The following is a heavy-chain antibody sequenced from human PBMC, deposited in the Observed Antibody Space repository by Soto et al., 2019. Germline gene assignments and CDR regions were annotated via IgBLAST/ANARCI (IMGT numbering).Heavy chain of an antibody. J-gene: IGHJ3*02. D-gene: IGHD2-2*01. V-gene: IGHV3-74*03. CDR3: AREAGYCSRTSCYRRAFDT. CDR2: INTDGGSS. Sequence: EVQLVESGGDLVQPGGSLSLSCAASGFTFSGHWMHWVHQVPGKGLEWDSRINTDGGSSAYADSVKGRFAISRDNAKNTLYLQMNGLRAEDTAVYYCAREAGYCSRTSCYRRAFDTWGQGTTVTVSS. CDR1: GFTFSGHW.